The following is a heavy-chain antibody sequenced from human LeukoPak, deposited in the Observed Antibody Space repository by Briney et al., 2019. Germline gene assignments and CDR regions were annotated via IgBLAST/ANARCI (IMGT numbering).Heavy chain of an antibody. CDR1: GFTFSSYS. CDR2: ISSSSSYI. J-gene: IGHJ1*01. V-gene: IGHV3-21*01. Sequence: GGSLRLSCAASGFTFSSYSMNWVRQAPGKGLEWVSTISSSSSYIYYADSVKGRFTISRDNAKNSLYLQMNSLRAEDTAVYYCARDGYGDEQPAEYFQHWGQGTLVTVSS. CDR3: ARDGYGDEQPAEYFQH. D-gene: IGHD4-17*01.